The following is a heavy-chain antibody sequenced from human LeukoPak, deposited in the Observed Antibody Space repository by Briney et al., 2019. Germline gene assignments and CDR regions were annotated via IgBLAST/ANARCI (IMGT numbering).Heavy chain of an antibody. D-gene: IGHD6-13*01. V-gene: IGHV3-30*02. CDR2: IRYDGSNK. CDR1: GFTFSSYS. J-gene: IGHJ3*02. CDR3: AKDRQQLVPGAFDI. Sequence: PGGSLRLSCAASGFTFSSYSMNWVRQAPGKGLEWVAFIRYDGSNKYYADSVKGRFTISRDNSKNTLYLQMNSLRAEDTAVYYCAKDRQQLVPGAFDIWGQGTMVTVSS.